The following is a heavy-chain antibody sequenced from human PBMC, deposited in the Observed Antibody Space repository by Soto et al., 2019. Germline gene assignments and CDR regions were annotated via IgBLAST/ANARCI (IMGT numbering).Heavy chain of an antibody. D-gene: IGHD6-13*01. CDR1: GFTFSSYG. Sequence: SLRLSCAASGFTFSSYGMHWVRQAPGKGLEWVAVIWYDGSNKYYADSVKGRFTISRDNSKNTLYLQMNSLRAEDTAVYYCARDLDIAAAGLLWGMDVWGQGTTVTVSS. V-gene: IGHV3-33*01. J-gene: IGHJ6*02. CDR3: ARDLDIAAAGLLWGMDV. CDR2: IWYDGSNK.